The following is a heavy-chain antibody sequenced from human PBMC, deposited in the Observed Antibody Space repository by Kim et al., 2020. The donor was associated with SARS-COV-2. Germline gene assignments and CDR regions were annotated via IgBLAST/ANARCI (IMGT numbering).Heavy chain of an antibody. Sequence: ASVKVSCKASGYTFTSYAMNWVRQAPGQGLEWMGWINTNTGNPTYAQGFTGRFVFSLDTSVSTAYLQISSLKAEDTAVYYCATLRGYCSSTSCYYYYYGMDVWGQGTTVTVSS. V-gene: IGHV7-4-1*02. D-gene: IGHD2-2*01. J-gene: IGHJ6*02. CDR2: INTNTGNP. CDR1: GYTFTSYA. CDR3: ATLRGYCSSTSCYYYYYGMDV.